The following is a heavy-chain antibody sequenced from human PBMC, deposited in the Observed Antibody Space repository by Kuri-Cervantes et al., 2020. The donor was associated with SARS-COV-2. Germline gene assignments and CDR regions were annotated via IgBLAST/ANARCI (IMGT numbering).Heavy chain of an antibody. CDR2: ISWDGGST. Sequence: GESLKISCAASGFTFDDYTMHWVRQAPGKGLEWVSLISWDGGSTYYADSVKGRFTISRDNAKNSLYLQMNSLRAEGTAVYYCARDQGKQQRGWAWGQGTLVTVSS. CDR1: GFTFDDYT. D-gene: IGHD6-13*01. CDR3: ARDQGKQQRGWA. V-gene: IGHV3-43*01. J-gene: IGHJ5*02.